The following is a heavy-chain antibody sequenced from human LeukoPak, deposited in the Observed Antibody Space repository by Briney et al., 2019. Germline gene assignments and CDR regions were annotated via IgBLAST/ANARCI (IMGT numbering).Heavy chain of an antibody. D-gene: IGHD1-14*01. V-gene: IGHV4-59*08. Sequence: PSETLSLTCTVSGDSVSGHYWSWIRQTPGKGLEWIGYILYSGSTRYNPSLGSRVTISVDTSKDLFSLKLTSVTAADTALYYCARHRGQYNAHDAFDIWGQGTLVAVSS. J-gene: IGHJ3*02. CDR3: ARHRGQYNAHDAFDI. CDR2: ILYSGST. CDR1: GDSVSGHY.